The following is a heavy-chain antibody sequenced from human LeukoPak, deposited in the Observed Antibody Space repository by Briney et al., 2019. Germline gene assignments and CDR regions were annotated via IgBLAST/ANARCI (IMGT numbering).Heavy chain of an antibody. J-gene: IGHJ5*02. CDR1: GGSISSYY. V-gene: IGHV4-59*08. Sequence: PSETLSLTCTVSGGSISSYYWSWIRQPPGKGLEWIGYIYYSGSTNYNPSLKSRVTISVDTSKNQFSLKLSSVTAADTAVYYCARHRGYCSSTSCLNWFDPWGQGTLVTVSS. CDR3: ARHRGYCSSTSCLNWFDP. D-gene: IGHD2-2*01. CDR2: IYYSGST.